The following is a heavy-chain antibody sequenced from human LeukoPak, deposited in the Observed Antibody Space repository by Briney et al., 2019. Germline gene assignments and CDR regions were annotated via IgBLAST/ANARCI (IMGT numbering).Heavy chain of an antibody. CDR2: ISGSGGST. CDR3: AKTPYSTSPSYYFDY. J-gene: IGHJ4*02. V-gene: IGHV3-23*01. Sequence: GGSLRLSCAASGFTFSSYAMNWVRQAPGKGLEWVSAISGSGGSTYYADSVRGRFTISRDNSKNTLYLQMNSLRAEDMALYYCAKTPYSTSPSYYFDYWGQGALVTVSS. D-gene: IGHD6-13*01. CDR1: GFTFSSYA.